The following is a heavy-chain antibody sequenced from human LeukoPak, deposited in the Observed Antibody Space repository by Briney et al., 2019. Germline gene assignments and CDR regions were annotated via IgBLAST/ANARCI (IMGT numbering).Heavy chain of an antibody. CDR3: ASSPYDSSGCIDY. CDR1: GGSTSSGDYY. Sequence: SQTLSLTCTVSGGSTSSGDYYWSWIRQPPGKGLEWIGYIYYSGSTYYNPSLKSRVTISVDTSKNQFSLKLSSVTAADTAVYYCASSPYDSSGCIDYWGQGTLVTVSS. V-gene: IGHV4-30-4*01. J-gene: IGHJ4*02. D-gene: IGHD3-22*01. CDR2: IYYSGST.